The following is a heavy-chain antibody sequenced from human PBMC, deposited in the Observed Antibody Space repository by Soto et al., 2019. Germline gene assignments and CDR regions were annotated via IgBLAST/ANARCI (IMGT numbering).Heavy chain of an antibody. V-gene: IGHV4-61*01. D-gene: IGHD7-27*01. J-gene: IGHJ4*02. CDR2: IPNNGSP. CDR3: ARIGWGGDS. Sequence: SETLSLTCSVSGGSVRTGSYHWSWIRQPPGKGLEWIGFIPNNGSPDYNPSLKGRVVVSIDRSKNQSSLKVNSVTAADTAVYFCARIGWGGDSWGQGTLVTVSS. CDR1: GGSVRTGSYH.